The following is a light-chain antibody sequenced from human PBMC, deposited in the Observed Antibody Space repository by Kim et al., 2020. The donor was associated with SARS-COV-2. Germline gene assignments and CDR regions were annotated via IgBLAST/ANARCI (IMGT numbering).Light chain of an antibody. V-gene: IGLV1-40*01. CDR3: QSYDSSLSGSV. CDR2: GNS. CDR1: SSNIGACYD. J-gene: IGLJ2*01. Sequence: QWVTLSCTGSSSNIGACYDVHWYQQLPGTAPKLLIYGNSNRPSGVPDRFSGSKSGTSASLAITGLQAEDEADYYCQSYDSSLSGSVFGGGTQLTVL.